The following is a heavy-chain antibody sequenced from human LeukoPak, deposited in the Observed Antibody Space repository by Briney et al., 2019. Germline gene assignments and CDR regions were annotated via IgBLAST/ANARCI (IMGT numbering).Heavy chain of an antibody. D-gene: IGHD3-10*01. J-gene: IGHJ3*02. CDR3: ARWFGEFPYAFDI. CDR2: IYSGGST. V-gene: IGHV3-53*01. Sequence: GGSLRLSCAASGFTVSSNYMSWVRQAPGKALEGVSVIYSGGSTYYADSVKGRFTISRDNSKNTLYLQMNSLRAEDTAVYYCARWFGEFPYAFDIWGQGTMVTVSS. CDR1: GFTVSSNY.